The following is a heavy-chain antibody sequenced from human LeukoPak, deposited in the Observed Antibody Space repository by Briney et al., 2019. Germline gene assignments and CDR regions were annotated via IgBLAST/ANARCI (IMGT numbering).Heavy chain of an antibody. CDR2: INQDGSIR. Sequence: GGSLRLSCAASGFMFSPYWMTWVRQAPGKGLEWVANINQDGSIRYYVGSVQGRFTISRDNAKNSLYLQMYSLRAEDTAVYYCARTNAWHPGDYWGQGTLVTVSS. D-gene: IGHD2-2*01. V-gene: IGHV3-7*01. CDR3: ARTNAWHPGDY. J-gene: IGHJ4*02. CDR1: GFMFSPYW.